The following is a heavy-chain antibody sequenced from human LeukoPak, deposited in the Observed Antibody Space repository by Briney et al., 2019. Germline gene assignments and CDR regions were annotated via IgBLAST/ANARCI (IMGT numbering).Heavy chain of an antibody. CDR3: ARLYDSSGFDAFDI. CDR1: GGSLSSSSYY. CDR2: IHYGGST. J-gene: IGHJ3*02. V-gene: IGHV4-39*07. D-gene: IGHD3-22*01. Sequence: SETLSLTCTVSGGSLSSSSYYWGWIRQSPGKGLEWIASIHYGGSTFYSPPLKSRVTISVDTSKNQFSLKLSSVTAADTAVYYCARLYDSSGFDAFDIWGQGTMVTVSS.